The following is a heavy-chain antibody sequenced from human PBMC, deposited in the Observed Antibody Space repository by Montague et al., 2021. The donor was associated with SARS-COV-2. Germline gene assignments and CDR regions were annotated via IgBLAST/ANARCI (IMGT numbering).Heavy chain of an antibody. CDR2: FDHCWST. CDR3: ARLSLGSYDSGADFDI. V-gene: IGHV4-59*08. J-gene: IGHJ4*01. CDR1: SSVTVTCNS. D-gene: IGHD3-22*01. Sequence: SETLSLTCPVPSSVTVTCNSGAGRRHPRLNSRDGFIYFDHCWSTNNNPSLNNRVTISVDTSKNQFSLKLNSLTAADTAVYFCARLSLGSYDSGADFDIWGQGALVAVSS.